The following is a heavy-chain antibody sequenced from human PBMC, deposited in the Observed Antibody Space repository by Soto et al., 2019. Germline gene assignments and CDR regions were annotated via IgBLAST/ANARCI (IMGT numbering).Heavy chain of an antibody. J-gene: IGHJ4*02. D-gene: IGHD3-10*01. CDR2: IYSGGST. CDR3: ASRDYYGSGPTDY. Sequence: PGGSLRLSCAASGFTFSDHYMDWVRQAPGKGLEWVSVIYSGGSTYYADSVKGRFTISRDNSKNTLYLQMNSLRAEDTAVYYCASRDYYGSGPTDYWGQGTLVTVSS. V-gene: IGHV3-53*01. CDR1: GFTFSDHY.